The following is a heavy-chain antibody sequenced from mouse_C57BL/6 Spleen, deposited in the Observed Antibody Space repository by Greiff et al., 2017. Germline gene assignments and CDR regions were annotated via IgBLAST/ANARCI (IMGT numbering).Heavy chain of an antibody. Sequence: EVHLVESGGGLVQPGGSLKLSCAASGFTFSDYYMYWVRQTPEKRLEWVAYISNGGGSTYYPDTVKGRFTISRDNAKNTLYLQMSRLKSEDTAMYYCARHLAYDYYAMDYWGQGTSVTVSS. CDR1: GFTFSDYY. J-gene: IGHJ4*01. V-gene: IGHV5-12*01. CDR2: ISNGGGST. D-gene: IGHD6-5*01. CDR3: ARHLAYDYYAMDY.